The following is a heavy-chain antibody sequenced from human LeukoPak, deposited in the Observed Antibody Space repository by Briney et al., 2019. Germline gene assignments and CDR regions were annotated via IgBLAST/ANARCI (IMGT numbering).Heavy chain of an antibody. Sequence: GASVKVSCKASGYTFTSYDINWVRQATGQGLEWMGWMNPNSGNTGYAQKFQGRVTMTRNTTISTAYMELSSLRSEDTAVYYCARSGDYDFWSGRTDAFDIGGQGTMVSVSS. CDR1: GYTFTSYD. CDR3: ARSGDYDFWSGRTDAFDI. J-gene: IGHJ3*02. D-gene: IGHD3-3*01. CDR2: MNPNSGNT. V-gene: IGHV1-8*01.